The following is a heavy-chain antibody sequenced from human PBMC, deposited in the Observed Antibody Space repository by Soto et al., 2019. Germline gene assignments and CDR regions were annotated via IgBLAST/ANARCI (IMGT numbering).Heavy chain of an antibody. J-gene: IGHJ6*03. CDR2: INPSGGST. V-gene: IGHV1-46*03. CDR1: GYTFTSYY. D-gene: IGHD6-13*01. CDR3: AKEYSSRWYYMDV. Sequence: QVQLVQSGAEVKKPGASVKVSCKASGYTFTSYYMHWVRQAPGQGLEWMGIINPSGGSTSYAQKLQGRVSMTRDTSTSTVYMELSSLRSEDTAVYYCAKEYSSRWYYMDVWGKGTTVTVSS.